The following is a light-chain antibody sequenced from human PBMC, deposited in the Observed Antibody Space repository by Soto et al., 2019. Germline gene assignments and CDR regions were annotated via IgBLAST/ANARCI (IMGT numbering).Light chain of an antibody. CDR3: QQYNSYWT. CDR2: DAS. Sequence: DIQMTQSPSTLSASVGDRVTITCRASQSISSWLAWYQQKPGKAPKLLIYDASSLESGDPSRFSGSGSGTEFTPTISSLQPDDFATYYCQQYNSYWTFGQGTKVEIK. J-gene: IGKJ1*01. CDR1: QSISSW. V-gene: IGKV1-5*01.